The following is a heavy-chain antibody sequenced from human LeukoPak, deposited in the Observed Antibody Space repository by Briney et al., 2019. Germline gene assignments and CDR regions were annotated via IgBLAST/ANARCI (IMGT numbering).Heavy chain of an antibody. CDR3: AKDFNGKGYYYYGMDV. CDR2: ISGSGGST. CDR1: GFTFSSYA. Sequence: QAGGSLRLSCAASGFTFSSYAMSWVRQAPGKGLEWVSAISGSGGSTYYADSVKGRFTISRDNSKNTLYLQMNSLRAEDTAVYYCAKDFNGKGYYYYGMDVWGQGTTVTVS. J-gene: IGHJ6*02. V-gene: IGHV3-23*01.